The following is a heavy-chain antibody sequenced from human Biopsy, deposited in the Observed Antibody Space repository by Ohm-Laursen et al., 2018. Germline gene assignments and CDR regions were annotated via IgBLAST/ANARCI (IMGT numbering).Heavy chain of an antibody. V-gene: IGHV3-74*03. CDR3: AKDLHNYGMDV. CDR1: GFTFSSYW. CDR2: INKDGSTL. J-gene: IGHJ6*02. Sequence: GSLRLSCAASGFTFSSYWMNWVRQVPGKGLVWVATINKDGSTLQYVDSVRGRFTISRDNAKNTLHLQMNSLRADDTAIYYCAKDLHNYGMDVWGQGTTVTVPS.